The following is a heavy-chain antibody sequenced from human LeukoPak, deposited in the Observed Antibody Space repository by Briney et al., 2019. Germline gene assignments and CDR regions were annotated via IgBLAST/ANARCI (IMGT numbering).Heavy chain of an antibody. CDR2: TSSDLNVK. CDR1: GFTFRNYV. Sequence: GGSLGLSCAASGFTFRNYVIHWVRQAPGKGLEWVAVTSSDLNVKLYADSVKGRFTISRDNSRSTLYLQMNSLRPEDTAIYYCAREGYYGSGSPPSLYFDYWGQGALVTVSS. CDR3: AREGYYGSGSPPSLYFDY. D-gene: IGHD3-10*01. V-gene: IGHV3-30-3*01. J-gene: IGHJ4*02.